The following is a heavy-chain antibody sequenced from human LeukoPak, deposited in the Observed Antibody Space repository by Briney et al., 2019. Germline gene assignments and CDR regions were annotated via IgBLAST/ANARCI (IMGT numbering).Heavy chain of an antibody. Sequence: SETLSLTCTVSGGSISSGGYYWSWIRQHEGKGLEWIGYIYYSGSTYYNPSLKSRVTISVDTSKNQFSLKLSSATAADTAVYYCTRDPRWYHSSGFSNWGQGTLVTVSS. D-gene: IGHD3-22*01. J-gene: IGHJ4*02. CDR3: TRDPRWYHSSGFSN. CDR2: IYYSGST. CDR1: GGSISSGGYY. V-gene: IGHV4-31*03.